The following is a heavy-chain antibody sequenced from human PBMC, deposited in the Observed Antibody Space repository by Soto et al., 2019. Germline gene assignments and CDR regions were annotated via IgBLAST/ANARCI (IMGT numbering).Heavy chain of an antibody. D-gene: IGHD2-15*01. V-gene: IGHV3-48*01. J-gene: IGHJ4*02. CDR1: GFTFSSYS. Sequence: EVQLVESGGGLVQPGGSLRLSCAASGFTFSSYSMNWVRQAPGKGLEWVSYISSSSSTIYYADSVKGRFTISRDNAKNSLYLHMNSLRAEDTAVYYCATDRGYCSGGSCYPDYWGQGTLVTVSS. CDR3: ATDRGYCSGGSCYPDY. CDR2: ISSSSSTI.